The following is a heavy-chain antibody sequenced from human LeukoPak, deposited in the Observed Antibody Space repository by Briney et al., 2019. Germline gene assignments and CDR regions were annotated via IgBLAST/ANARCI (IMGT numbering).Heavy chain of an antibody. V-gene: IGHV5-51*01. CDR1: GYSFTSYW. CDR2: IYPGDSDT. J-gene: IGHJ4*02. CDR3: ARHVLAGSGWYTSPFDY. Sequence: GESLKTSCKGSGYSFTSYWIGWVRQMPGKGLEWMGIIYPGDSDTRYSPSFQGQVTISADKSISTAYLQWSSLKASDTAMYYCARHVLAGSGWYTSPFDYWGQGTLVTVSS. D-gene: IGHD6-19*01.